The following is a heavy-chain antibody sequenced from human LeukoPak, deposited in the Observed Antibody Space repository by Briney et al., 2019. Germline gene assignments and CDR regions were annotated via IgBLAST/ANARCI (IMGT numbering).Heavy chain of an antibody. D-gene: IGHD3-16*01. CDR3: ARRYVSWFDP. V-gene: IGHV3-21*01. CDR1: GFTLSSYA. J-gene: IGHJ5*02. Sequence: GGSLRLSCAASGFTLSSYAIHWVRQAPGKGLEWVSSISSSSSYINYADSVKGRFAISRDNAKNSLYLQMNSLRAEDTAVYYCARRYVSWFDPWGQGTLVTVSS. CDR2: ISSSSSYI.